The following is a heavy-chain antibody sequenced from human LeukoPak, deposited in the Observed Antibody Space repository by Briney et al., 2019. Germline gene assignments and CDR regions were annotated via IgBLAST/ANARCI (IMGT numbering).Heavy chain of an antibody. D-gene: IGHD6-19*01. Sequence: PSETLSLTCTVSGGSISSYYWSWIRQPPGKGLEWIGYIYYSGSTNYNPSLKSRVTISVDTSKNQFSLKLSSVTAADTAVYYCARRGVAGRGSDYWGQGTLVTVSS. CDR3: ARRGVAGRGSDY. CDR1: GGSISSYY. CDR2: IYYSGST. V-gene: IGHV4-59*08. J-gene: IGHJ4*02.